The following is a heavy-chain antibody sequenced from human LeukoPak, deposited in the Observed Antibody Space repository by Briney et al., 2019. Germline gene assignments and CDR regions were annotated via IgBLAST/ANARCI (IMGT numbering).Heavy chain of an antibody. CDR1: GFTSSSYS. V-gene: IGHV3-30-3*01. CDR3: ARDYTKQWLDDAFDI. D-gene: IGHD6-19*01. CDR2: ISFDVSNK. J-gene: IGHJ3*02. Sequence: PGRSLRLSCAASGFTSSSYSMHWVRQAPGKGLEWVAVISFDVSNKYYADSVRGRFTISRDNSKNTLYLQMNSLRPEDTAVYYCARDYTKQWLDDAFDIWGQGTMVTVSS.